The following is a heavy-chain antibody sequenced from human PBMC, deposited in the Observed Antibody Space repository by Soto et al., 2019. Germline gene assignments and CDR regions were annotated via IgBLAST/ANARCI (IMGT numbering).Heavy chain of an antibody. J-gene: IGHJ4*02. D-gene: IGHD3-22*01. Sequence: QVQLVQSGAEVKKPGSSVKVSCKASGGIFSSYVISWVRQVPGQGLEWMGGIIPLFGAANYAQKFQGRVTMITDESTNTAYMELSSLRSEDTAVYYSARGENRYDSSGYYYGADYWGQGTLVTVSS. CDR2: IIPLFGAA. CDR3: ARGENRYDSSGYYYGADY. V-gene: IGHV1-69*01. CDR1: GGIFSSYV.